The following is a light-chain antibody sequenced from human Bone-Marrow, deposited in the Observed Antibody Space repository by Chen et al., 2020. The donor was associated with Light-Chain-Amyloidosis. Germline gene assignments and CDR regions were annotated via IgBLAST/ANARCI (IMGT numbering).Light chain of an antibody. J-gene: IGKJ4*01. V-gene: IGKV3-20*01. CDR3: QQYGTSPLT. Sequence: EIVLTQSPGTLPLSPGEGSNLSCRVSQPISSNYLTWYQQKFGQAPRLLIYGSSSRATGIPDRFTGSGSGTDFTLTINRLEPEDFAMYYCQQYGTSPLTFGGGTKVEIK. CDR1: QPISSNY. CDR2: GSS.